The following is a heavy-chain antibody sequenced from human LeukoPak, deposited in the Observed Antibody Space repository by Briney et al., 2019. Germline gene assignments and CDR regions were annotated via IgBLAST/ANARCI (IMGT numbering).Heavy chain of an antibody. D-gene: IGHD3-22*01. J-gene: IGHJ4*02. V-gene: IGHV1-18*01. Sequence: ASVKVSCKASGYTFISFGISWVRQAPGQGFEWMGWISAYNGNTNFAQKFQERVTMTTDTSTSTAYMELRSLRSDDTAVYYCARVLGSRYYYDSSGYLDYWGQGTLVTVSS. CDR3: ARVLGSRYYYDSSGYLDY. CDR1: GYTFISFG. CDR2: ISAYNGNT.